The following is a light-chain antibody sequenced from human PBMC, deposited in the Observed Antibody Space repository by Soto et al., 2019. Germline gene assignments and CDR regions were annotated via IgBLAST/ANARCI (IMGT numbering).Light chain of an antibody. J-gene: IGKJ2*01. Sequence: EIVLTQSPATLSLSPGERATLSCRASQSVSSYLAWYQQKPGQAPRLLIYDASNRATGIPARFSGSGSGTDFTLTISSLXPEDXAVYYCQQRSNWPPYTFGQGTKLEIK. CDR2: DAS. CDR3: QQRSNWPPYT. CDR1: QSVSSY. V-gene: IGKV3-11*01.